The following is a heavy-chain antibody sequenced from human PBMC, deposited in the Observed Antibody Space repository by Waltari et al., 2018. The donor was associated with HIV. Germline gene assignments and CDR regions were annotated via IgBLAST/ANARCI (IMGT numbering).Heavy chain of an antibody. CDR3: ARVLSSGYYYGPFDY. Sequence: QVQLQESGPGLVKPSETLSLHCTVPNGSLSRSYLSWIRQPAGKGLEWIGRISSSGSTNYNPSLKSRVTMSIDTSKNQFSLKLSSVTAADTAVYYCARVLSSGYYYGPFDYWGQGTLVTVSS. V-gene: IGHV4-4*07. J-gene: IGHJ4*02. CDR2: ISSSGST. D-gene: IGHD3-22*01. CDR1: NGSLSRSY.